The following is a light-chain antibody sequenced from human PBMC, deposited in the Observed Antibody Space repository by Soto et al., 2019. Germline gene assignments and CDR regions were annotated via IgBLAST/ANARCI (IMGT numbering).Light chain of an antibody. CDR3: SSWDRSLDNWM. CDR1: NSNIASNS. J-gene: IGLJ3*02. CDR2: SDN. V-gene: IGLV1-44*01. Sequence: QSVPTQPPSASGTPGQRVTITCYGDNSNIASNSVNWYQQLPGTAPKLLIYSDNRRPSGVPDRFSASKSGASAFLTISGLQSDDEADYYCSSWDRSLDNWMFGGVTKLTVL.